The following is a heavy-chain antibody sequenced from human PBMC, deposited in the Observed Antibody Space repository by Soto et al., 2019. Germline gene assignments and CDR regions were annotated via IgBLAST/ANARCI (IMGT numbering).Heavy chain of an antibody. V-gene: IGHV3-48*03. CDR2: ISSSGSTI. CDR1: GFTFSSYE. D-gene: IGHD5-18*01. CDR3: ARGVRIQLWSTYYFDY. J-gene: IGHJ4*02. Sequence: EGSLRLSCAPSGFTFSSYEMYWVRQAPGKGLEWVSYISSSGSTIYYADSVKGRFTISRDNAKNSLYLQMNSLRAEDTAVYYCARGVRIQLWSTYYFDYWGQGALVTVSS.